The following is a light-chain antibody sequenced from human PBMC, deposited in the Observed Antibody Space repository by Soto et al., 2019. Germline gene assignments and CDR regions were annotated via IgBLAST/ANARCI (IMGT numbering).Light chain of an antibody. CDR3: QQYGSSDPYT. V-gene: IGKV3-20*01. CDR2: GAS. Sequence: EIVLTQSPGTLSVSPGERATISCRASQSVSSNYLAWYQQKPAQAPRLLIYGASNRATGIPDRFSGSGSGTDFTLTITRLEPEDFAVYFCQQYGSSDPYTFGQGTRLEIK. J-gene: IGKJ2*01. CDR1: QSVSSNY.